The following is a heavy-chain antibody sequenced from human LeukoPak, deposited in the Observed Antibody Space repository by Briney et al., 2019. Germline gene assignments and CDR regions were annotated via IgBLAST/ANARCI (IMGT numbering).Heavy chain of an antibody. V-gene: IGHV3-23*01. Sequence: PGGSLRLSCAASGISFSSYVMSWVRRAPGKGLEWVSVISDSGGTTYCADSVKGRFTISRDNSKNTLYLQMNSLRAEDTAIYYCASRWGYSFDHWGQGTLVTVSS. CDR1: GISFSSYV. CDR3: ASRWGYSFDH. CDR2: ISDSGGTT. J-gene: IGHJ4*02. D-gene: IGHD3-16*01.